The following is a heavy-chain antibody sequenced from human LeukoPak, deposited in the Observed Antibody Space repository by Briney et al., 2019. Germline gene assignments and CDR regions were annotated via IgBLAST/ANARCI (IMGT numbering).Heavy chain of an antibody. CDR2: IYTSGST. CDR1: GGSISSYY. V-gene: IGHV4-4*07. CDR3: AREGMIAAAMKAENKINWFDP. J-gene: IGHJ5*02. D-gene: IGHD6-13*01. Sequence: SETLSPTCTVSGGSISSYYWSWIRQPAGKGLEWIGRIYTSGSTNYNPSLKSRVTMSVDTSKNQFSLKLSSVTAADTAVYYCAREGMIAAAMKAENKINWFDPWGQGTLVTVSS.